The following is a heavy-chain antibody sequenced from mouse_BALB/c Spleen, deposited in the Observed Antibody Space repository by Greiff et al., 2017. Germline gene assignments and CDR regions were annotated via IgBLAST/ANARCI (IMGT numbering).Heavy chain of an antibody. D-gene: IGHD1-2*01. CDR1: GYTFTSYV. V-gene: IGHV1-14*01. J-gene: IGHJ1*01. CDR3: ARRLRPLYFDV. Sequence: VHVKQSGPELVKPGASVKMSCKASGYTFTSYVMHWVKQKPGQGLEWIGYINPYNDGTKYNEKFKGKATLTSDKSSSTAYMELSSLTSEDSAVYYCARRLRPLYFDVWGAGTTVTVSS. CDR2: INPYNDGT.